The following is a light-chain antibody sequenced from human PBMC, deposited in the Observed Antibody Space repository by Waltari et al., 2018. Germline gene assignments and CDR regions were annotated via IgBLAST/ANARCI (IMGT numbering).Light chain of an antibody. CDR3: SSYTSSSTLI. CDR2: DVS. V-gene: IGLV2-14*01. CDR1: SGDVGGYNY. J-gene: IGLJ2*01. Sequence: QSALTQPASVSGSPGQSITISCTGTSGDVGGYNYVPWYQKQPGKAPKLMIYDVSKRPSGVSNRFSGSKSGNTASLTISGLQAEDEADYYCSSYTSSSTLIFGGGTKLTVL.